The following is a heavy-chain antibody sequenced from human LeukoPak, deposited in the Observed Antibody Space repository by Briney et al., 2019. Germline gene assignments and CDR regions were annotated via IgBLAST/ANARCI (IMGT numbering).Heavy chain of an antibody. CDR2: IYYSGST. J-gene: IGHJ4*02. Sequence: PSETLSLTCTVSGGSISSGDYYWSWIRQPPGKGLEWIGYIYYSGSTYYNPSLKSRVTISVDTSKNQFSLKLSSVTAADTAVYYCASQFPPRHYYGSGVDYWGQGTLVPSPQ. CDR1: GGSISSGDYY. V-gene: IGHV4-30-4*01. CDR3: ASQFPPRHYYGSGVDY. D-gene: IGHD3-10*01.